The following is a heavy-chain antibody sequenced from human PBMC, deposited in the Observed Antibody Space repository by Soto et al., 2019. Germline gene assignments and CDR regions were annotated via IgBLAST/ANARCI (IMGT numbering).Heavy chain of an antibody. V-gene: IGHV3-30*18. CDR2: ISYDGNNK. CDR1: GFIFSTYG. D-gene: IGHD4-17*01. J-gene: IGHJ4*02. Sequence: QVQLVDSGGGVVQPGRSLRLSCAASGFIFSTYGMHWVRQAPGKGLEWLSVISYDGNNKYYADSVKGRFTISRDNSKNTLWLQMDSLRTEDTAVYYCAKDLLLTTITTVGDWGQGTLVTVSS. CDR3: AKDLLLTTITTVGD.